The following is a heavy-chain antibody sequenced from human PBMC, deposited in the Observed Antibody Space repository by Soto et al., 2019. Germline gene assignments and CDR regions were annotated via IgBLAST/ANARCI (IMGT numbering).Heavy chain of an antibody. CDR1: GYTFSNYG. J-gene: IGHJ4*02. D-gene: IGHD3-3*01. V-gene: IGHV1-18*04. CDR3: ARQHNDLWSDSPDFDY. Sequence: QVQLVQSGGEVKKPGASVKVSCKASGYTFSNYGVSWVRQAPGQGLEWLGWITAYNGKANYAHNFEGRVAMTIDTSMTTAYMALRGLRSDDTAVYYCARQHNDLWSDSPDFDYWGQGTLVTVSA. CDR2: ITAYNGKA.